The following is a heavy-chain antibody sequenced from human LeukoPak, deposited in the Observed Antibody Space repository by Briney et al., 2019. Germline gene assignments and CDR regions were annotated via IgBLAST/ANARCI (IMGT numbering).Heavy chain of an antibody. Sequence: SETLSLTCTVSLDSTTSNFWSWVRQPPGKGLEWIGEIHRSGSPNYNPSLQSRVTISIDRSRNQIVLELSSVTAADTAVYYCVREILGGFNPGAYWGQGTLVTVSS. D-gene: IGHD1-14*01. CDR2: IHRSGSP. J-gene: IGHJ4*02. V-gene: IGHV4-4*02. CDR1: LDSTTSNF. CDR3: VREILGGFNPGAY.